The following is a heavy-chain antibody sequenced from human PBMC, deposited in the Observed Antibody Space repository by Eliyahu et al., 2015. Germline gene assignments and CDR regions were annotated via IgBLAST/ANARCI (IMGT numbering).Heavy chain of an antibody. V-gene: IGHV4-39*01. CDR2: IYYNGNT. CDR3: RLAGYFDY. J-gene: IGHJ4*02. CDR1: RGSISGSNYY. Sequence: QLQLQESGXGLVKPSETLSLTCNVSRGSISGSNYYWGWIRQAPGKRLEWIGNIYYNGNTYYNPSLESRVTISADTSKNQLSLKLTSVTAADTAVYYCRLAGYFDYWGQGALATVSS. D-gene: IGHD3-10*01.